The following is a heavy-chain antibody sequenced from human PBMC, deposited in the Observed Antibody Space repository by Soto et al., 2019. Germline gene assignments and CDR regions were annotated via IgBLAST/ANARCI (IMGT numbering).Heavy chain of an antibody. J-gene: IGHJ4*01. D-gene: IGHD6-19*01. CDR3: ARHDGFSSGWIFDY. CDR2: IYYNGNT. CDR1: GGSISSGGYY. Sequence: SETLSLTCTVSGGSISSGGYYWSWIRQHPGKSLEWIGNIYYNGNTYYNPSLKSRVTISVDTSNNQLSLKLRSVTAADTAVYYCARHDGFSSGWIFDYWGHGTLVTVSS. V-gene: IGHV4-39*01.